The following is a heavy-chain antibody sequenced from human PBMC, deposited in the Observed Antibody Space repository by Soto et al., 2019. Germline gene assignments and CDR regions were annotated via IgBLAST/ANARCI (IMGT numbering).Heavy chain of an antibody. D-gene: IGHD3-16*01. CDR2: IYYSGDA. Sequence: PSETLSLTCTVSGGSISSGDYYWSWIRQPPGKGLEWIGYIYYSGDAYYNPSLKSRVTISVDTSKNQFSLRLTSVTAADTAVYFCSRGRDPHNGGRTWGQGTLVTVSS. J-gene: IGHJ5*02. V-gene: IGHV4-30-4*01. CDR3: SRGRDPHNGGRT. CDR1: GGSISSGDYY.